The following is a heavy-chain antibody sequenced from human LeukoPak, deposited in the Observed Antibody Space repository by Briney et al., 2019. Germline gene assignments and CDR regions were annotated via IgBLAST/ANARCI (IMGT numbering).Heavy chain of an antibody. V-gene: IGHV3-30-3*01. CDR1: GFTFSSSA. Sequence: GRSLRLSCAASGFTFSSSAMQWVRQAPGKGLEWVAVISFDGGNKYYGDSVKGRFTISRDNSKNTLYLQMNSLRVDDTAVYYCARDLTGGGQGTLVTVSS. J-gene: IGHJ4*02. D-gene: IGHD1-14*01. CDR2: ISFDGGNK. CDR3: ARDLTG.